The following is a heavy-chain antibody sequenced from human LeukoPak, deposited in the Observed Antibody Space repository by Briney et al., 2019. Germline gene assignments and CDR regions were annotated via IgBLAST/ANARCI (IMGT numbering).Heavy chain of an antibody. CDR3: ARADIVVVTGTYFDY. CDR2: IIPIFGTA. V-gene: IGHV1-69*13. J-gene: IGHJ4*02. D-gene: IGHD2-21*02. Sequence: SVKVSCKASGGTFSSYAISWVRQAPGRGLEWMGGIIPIFGTANYAQKFQGRVTITADESTSTAYMELSSLRSEDTAVYYCARADIVVVTGTYFDYWGQGTLVTVSS. CDR1: GGTFSSYA.